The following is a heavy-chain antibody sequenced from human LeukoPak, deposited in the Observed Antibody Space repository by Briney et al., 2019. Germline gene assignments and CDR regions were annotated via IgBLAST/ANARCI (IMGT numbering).Heavy chain of an antibody. CDR3: AKDSRSRPGSSSLDY. Sequence: PGGSLRLSCAASGFTFSSYGMHWVRQAPGKGLEWVAFIRYDGSNKYYADSVKGRFTISRDNSKNTLYLQMNSLRAEDTAVYYCAKDSRSRPGSSSLDYWGQGTLVTVSS. CDR2: IRYDGSNK. V-gene: IGHV3-30*02. J-gene: IGHJ4*02. D-gene: IGHD6-6*01. CDR1: GFTFSSYG.